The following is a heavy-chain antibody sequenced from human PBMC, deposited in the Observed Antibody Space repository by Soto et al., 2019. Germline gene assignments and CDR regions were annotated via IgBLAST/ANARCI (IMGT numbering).Heavy chain of an antibody. V-gene: IGHV3-30*18. D-gene: IGHD3-3*01. Sequence: GGSLRLSCAASGFTFSSYGMHWVRQAPGKGLEWVAVISYDGSNEYYADSVKGRFTISRDNSKNTLYLQMNTLRAEDTAVYYCAKMAMSGYPLYYYGMDVWGQGTTVTVSS. CDR1: GFTFSSYG. J-gene: IGHJ6*02. CDR2: ISYDGSNE. CDR3: AKMAMSGYPLYYYGMDV.